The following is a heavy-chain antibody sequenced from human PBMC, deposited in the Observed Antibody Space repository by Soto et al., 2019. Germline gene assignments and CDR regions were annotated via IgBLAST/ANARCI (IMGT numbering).Heavy chain of an antibody. J-gene: IGHJ4*02. CDR2: INPSGGST. Sequence: GASVKVSCKASGYTFTSYYMHSVRQAPGQGLEWMGIINPSGGSTSYAQKFQGRVTMTRDTSTSTVYMELSSLRSEDTAVCYCARWLHYYGSGSTFDYWGQGTLVTVSS. D-gene: IGHD3-10*01. V-gene: IGHV1-46*01. CDR1: GYTFTSYY. CDR3: ARWLHYYGSGSTFDY.